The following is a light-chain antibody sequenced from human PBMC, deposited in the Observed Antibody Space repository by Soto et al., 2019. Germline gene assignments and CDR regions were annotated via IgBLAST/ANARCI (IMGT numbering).Light chain of an antibody. CDR2: GAS. V-gene: IGKV3-15*01. J-gene: IGKJ2*01. Sequence: EIVMTQSPATLSVSPGERATLSCRASQSVSSNLAWYQQKPGQAPRLLIYGASPRATGIPARFSGSGSGTEFTLIISSLQSEDCAVYFCQQYNNWPGTFGQGTKLEIK. CDR3: QQYNNWPGT. CDR1: QSVSSN.